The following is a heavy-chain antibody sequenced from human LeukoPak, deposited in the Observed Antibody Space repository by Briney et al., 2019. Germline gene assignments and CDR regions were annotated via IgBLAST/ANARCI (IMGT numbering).Heavy chain of an antibody. Sequence: GGSLRLSCAASGFTFSSYAMSWVRQAPGKGLEWVSAISGSGGSTYYADSVKGRFTISRDNSKNTLYLQMNSLRAADTAVYHCANARLRHRDYFDYWGQGTLVTVSS. CDR3: ANARLRHRDYFDY. CDR2: ISGSGGST. CDR1: GFTFSSYA. V-gene: IGHV3-23*01. J-gene: IGHJ4*02.